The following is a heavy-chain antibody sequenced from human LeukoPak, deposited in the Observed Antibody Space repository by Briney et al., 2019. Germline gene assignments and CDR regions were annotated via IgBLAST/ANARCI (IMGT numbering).Heavy chain of an antibody. CDR3: AKTLVASPGNTGGP. J-gene: IGHJ5*02. Sequence: GGSLRLSCAASGFTFTSYEMNWVRQAPGKGLEWISYISSSATTIHYADSVKGRFTTSRDNAEKSLYLQMNSLSAEDTAVYYCAKTLVASPGNTGGPWGQGTLVTVSS. CDR1: GFTFTSYE. V-gene: IGHV3-48*03. D-gene: IGHD2-15*01. CDR2: ISSSATTI.